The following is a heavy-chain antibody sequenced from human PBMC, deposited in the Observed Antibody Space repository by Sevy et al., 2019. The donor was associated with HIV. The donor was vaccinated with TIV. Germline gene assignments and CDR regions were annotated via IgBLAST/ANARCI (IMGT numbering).Heavy chain of an antibody. J-gene: IGHJ4*02. V-gene: IGHV3-48*03. CDR3: ARDLPPSATTVAHFDY. Sequence: GGSLRLSCAASGFTFSSYEMNWVRQAPGKGLEWVSYISNSGTTISYSDSVRGRFSISRDNARNSLYLQMNSLRAEDTAVYYCARDLPPSATTVAHFDYWGQGTLVTVST. CDR1: GFTFSSYE. D-gene: IGHD4-17*01. CDR2: ISNSGTTI.